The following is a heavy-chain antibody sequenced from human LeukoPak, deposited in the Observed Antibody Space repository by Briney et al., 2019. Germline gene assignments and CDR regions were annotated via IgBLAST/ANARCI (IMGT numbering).Heavy chain of an antibody. V-gene: IGHV4-39*01. Sequence: PSETLSLTCSVSGVSVSSTTYYWGWIRQPPGKGLEWIGSISYGGSTYYNPSLKSRLTISVDTSKNQFSLELSSVTAADTAVYFCARSRYDSGTYALEEWGQGTLVTVSS. CDR2: ISYGGST. J-gene: IGHJ4*02. CDR3: ARSRYDSGTYALEE. CDR1: GVSVSSTTYY. D-gene: IGHD3-10*01.